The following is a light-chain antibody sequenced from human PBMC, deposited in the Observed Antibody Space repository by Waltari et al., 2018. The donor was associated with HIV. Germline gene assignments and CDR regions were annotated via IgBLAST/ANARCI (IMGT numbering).Light chain of an antibody. CDR2: EDI. V-gene: IGLV3-10*01. CDR3: YSTESNGNHRV. J-gene: IGLJ3*02. CDR1: TLPKKY. Sequence: SYEPTQPPSVSVSPGQTARITCSGDTLPKKYAHWYQQKSGQVPVLVIYEDIKRPSGIPERFSGSSSGTMAILTISGAQVEDEADYYCYSTESNGNHRVFGGGTKLTVL.